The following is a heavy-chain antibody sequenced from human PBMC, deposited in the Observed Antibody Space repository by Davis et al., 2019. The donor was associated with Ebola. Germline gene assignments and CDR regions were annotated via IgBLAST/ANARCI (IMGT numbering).Heavy chain of an antibody. V-gene: IGHV3-23*01. Sequence: GGSLRLSCAASGFTFSSYAMSWVRQGPGKGLEWVSVIIGSGDSTQNADSVRGRFTISRDNSKNTLYLQMNSLKTEDTAVYYCTADVVPAATRGVYYYYYYMDVWGKGTTVTVSS. CDR1: GFTFSSYA. J-gene: IGHJ6*03. CDR2: IIGSGDST. CDR3: TADVVPAATRGVYYYYYYMDV. D-gene: IGHD2-2*01.